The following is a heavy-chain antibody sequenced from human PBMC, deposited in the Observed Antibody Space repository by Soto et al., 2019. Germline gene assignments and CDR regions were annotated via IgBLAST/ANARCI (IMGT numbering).Heavy chain of an antibody. J-gene: IGHJ5*02. V-gene: IGHV3-23*01. CDR2: ISAGGGNT. CDR1: GFSFSTYA. CDR3: AKHAAYQLVSWFAP. Sequence: EVQLLESGGGLVQPGGSLRLSCAVSGFSFSTYAMSWVRQAPGKGLEWVSGISAGGGNTYYADSVRGRFTISRDNSKDTLYLQITSLGAEDTAFYYCAKHAAYQLVSWFAPWGQGTLVTVSS. D-gene: IGHD2-2*01.